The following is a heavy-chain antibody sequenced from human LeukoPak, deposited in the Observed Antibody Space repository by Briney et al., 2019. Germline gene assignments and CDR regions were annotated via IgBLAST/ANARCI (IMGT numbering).Heavy chain of an antibody. CDR1: GGTFSSSA. CDR2: IIPILEIT. V-gene: IGHV1-69*04. CDR3: ASVGCSGDCYPDY. Sequence: ASVKVSCKASGGTFSSSAFTWVRQAPGQGLEWMGRIIPILEITNYAQNFQGRVTITADKSTSTAYMELSSLRSEDTAVYYCASVGCSGDCYPDYWGQGTLVTVSS. J-gene: IGHJ4*02. D-gene: IGHD2-21*02.